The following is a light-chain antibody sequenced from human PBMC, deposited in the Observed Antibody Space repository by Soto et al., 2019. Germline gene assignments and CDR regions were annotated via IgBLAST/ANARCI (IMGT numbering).Light chain of an antibody. Sequence: EIVLTQSPVIVPLSPGERATLSCRASQTVDNFLAWYQLKPGKAPRLLIYDATKRASGIPVRFTGSGSGTDFILTISNIEAEDGAIYYCQQRKKWPPITFGQGTRLDIK. CDR3: QQRKKWPPIT. J-gene: IGKJ5*01. CDR1: QTVDNF. V-gene: IGKV3-11*01. CDR2: DAT.